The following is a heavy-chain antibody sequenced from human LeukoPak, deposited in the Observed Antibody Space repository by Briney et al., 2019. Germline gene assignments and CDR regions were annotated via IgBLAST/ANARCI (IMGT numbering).Heavy chain of an antibody. CDR3: ARERLPGYSSTASSFFDY. CDR1: GFTFSSYA. Sequence: GGSLRLSCAASGFTFSSYAMHWVRQAPGKGLEWVAVISYDGSNKYYADSVKGRFTISRDNPKNTLYLQMNSLSAEDTAVYYCARERLPGYSSTASSFFDYWGQGTLVTVS. J-gene: IGHJ4*02. V-gene: IGHV3-30-3*01. D-gene: IGHD6-13*01. CDR2: ISYDGSNK.